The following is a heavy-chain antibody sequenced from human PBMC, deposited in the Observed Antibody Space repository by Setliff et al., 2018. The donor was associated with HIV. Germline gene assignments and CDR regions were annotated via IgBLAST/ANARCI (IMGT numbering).Heavy chain of an antibody. CDR3: ARDYIAKDTFHV. Sequence: SVKVSCKASGGTFSSYAISWVRQAPGQGLEWMGGIIPILGIANYAQKFQGRVTITADKSTSTAYMELSSLRSADTAVYYCARDYIAKDTFHVWGQGTMVTVS. V-gene: IGHV1-69*10. CDR2: IIPILGIA. D-gene: IGHD2-21*01. J-gene: IGHJ3*01. CDR1: GGTFSSYA.